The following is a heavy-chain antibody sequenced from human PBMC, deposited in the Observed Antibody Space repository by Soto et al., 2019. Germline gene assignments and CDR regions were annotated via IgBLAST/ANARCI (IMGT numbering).Heavy chain of an antibody. CDR1: GGSFSGYY. CDR3: ARRFAIGYSYGYFYYYGMDV. V-gene: IGHV4-34*01. CDR2: INHSGST. J-gene: IGHJ6*02. D-gene: IGHD5-18*01. Sequence: SETLSLTCAVYGGSFSGYYWSWIRQPPGKGLEWIGEINHSGSTHYNPSLKSRVTISVDTSKNQFSLKLSSVTAADTAVYYCARRFAIGYSYGYFYYYGMDVWGQGTTVTAP.